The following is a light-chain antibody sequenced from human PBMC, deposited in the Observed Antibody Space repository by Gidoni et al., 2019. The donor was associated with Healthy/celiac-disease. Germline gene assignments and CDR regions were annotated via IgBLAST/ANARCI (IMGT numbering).Light chain of an antibody. Sequence: SYELPQPPSVSVSQGQTASITCSGDTLGEKYACWYQQKPGQSPVLVIYQDSKRPSGIPERFSGYNSGNTATLTIGGTQAMDEADYYCQAWDSSTGVFGGGTKLTVL. J-gene: IGLJ2*01. CDR2: QDS. CDR3: QAWDSSTGV. V-gene: IGLV3-1*01. CDR1: TLGEKY.